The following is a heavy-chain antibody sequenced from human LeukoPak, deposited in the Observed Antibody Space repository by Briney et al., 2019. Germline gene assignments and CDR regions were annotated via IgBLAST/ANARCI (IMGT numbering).Heavy chain of an antibody. J-gene: IGHJ4*02. D-gene: IGHD5-24*01. CDR1: GFTFNNYN. CDR2: I. V-gene: IGHV3-66*02. CDR3: ARGAARMVEMGTIISFEY. Sequence: GGSLRLSCAASGFTFNNYNMNWVRQAPGKALEWVSSIFYADSVKGRFTISRDNSKNTLYLQMNSLRAEDTAVYYCARGAARMVEMGTIISFEYWGQGTLVTVSS.